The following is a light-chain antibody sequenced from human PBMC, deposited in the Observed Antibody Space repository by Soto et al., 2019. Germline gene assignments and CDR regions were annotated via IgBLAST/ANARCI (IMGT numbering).Light chain of an antibody. Sequence: EIVLTQALATLSLSPGDRATLSCRASQSVSGSLAGYQQKPGQAPTLLIYDASNRATGIPARFSGSGSVTDFTLTISTLVPEDFAVYYCQQRSNWPLLTFGGGTKVDI. CDR2: DAS. CDR3: QQRSNWPLLT. CDR1: QSVSGS. V-gene: IGKV3-11*01. J-gene: IGKJ4*01.